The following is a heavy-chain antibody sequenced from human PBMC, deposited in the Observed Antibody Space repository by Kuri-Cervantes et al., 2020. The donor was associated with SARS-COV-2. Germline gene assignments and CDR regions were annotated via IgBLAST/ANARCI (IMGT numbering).Heavy chain of an antibody. CDR1: GGTFTSYD. J-gene: IGHJ4*02. D-gene: IGHD1-26*01. V-gene: IGHV1-8*02. Sequence: ASVKVSCKASGGTFTSYDINWVRQATGQGLEWMGWMNPNSGNTGYAQKFQGRVTMTRNTSVSTAYMELSSLRSEDTAVYYCARGDPGGYLPSVVYWGQGTLVTVSS. CDR3: ARGDPGGYLPSVVY. CDR2: MNPNSGNT.